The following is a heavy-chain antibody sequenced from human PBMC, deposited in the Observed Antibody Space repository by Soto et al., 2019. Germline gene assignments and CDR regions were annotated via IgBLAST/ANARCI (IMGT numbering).Heavy chain of an antibody. V-gene: IGHV3-23*01. D-gene: IGHD3-9*01. Sequence: GGSLRLSCAASGFRFAGYAVAWVRQAPGKGLEWVSTVSGGGGSTYYADSVKGRFTISRDNSGNTVYLQMNSLNAGDTALYYCAKTESFNGYYNAFDSWGQGTRVTVSS. CDR1: GFRFAGYA. CDR2: VSGGGGST. CDR3: AKTESFNGYYNAFDS. J-gene: IGHJ4*02.